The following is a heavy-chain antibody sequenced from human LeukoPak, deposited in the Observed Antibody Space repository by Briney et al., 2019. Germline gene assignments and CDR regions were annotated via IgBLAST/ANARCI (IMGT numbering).Heavy chain of an antibody. CDR3: ARRTGYSSGWYLDY. D-gene: IGHD6-19*01. CDR2: IYYSGST. Sequence: SETLSLTCTVSGGSISSSSYYWGWIRQPPGTGLEWIGSIYYSGSTYYNPSLKSRVTISVDTSKNQFSLKLSSVTAADTAVYYCARRTGYSSGWYLDYWGQGTLVTVSS. CDR1: GGSISSSSYY. V-gene: IGHV4-39*01. J-gene: IGHJ4*02.